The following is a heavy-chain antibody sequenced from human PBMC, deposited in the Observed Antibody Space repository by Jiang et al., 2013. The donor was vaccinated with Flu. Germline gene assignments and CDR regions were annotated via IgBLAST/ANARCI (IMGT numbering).Heavy chain of an antibody. Sequence: YWIGWVRQMPGKGLEWMGIIYPGDSDTRYSPSFQGQVTISADKSISTAYLQWSSLKASDTAMYYCASSAVCIPNYYGSGSYYNRCLPTDDAFDIWGQGTMVTVSS. V-gene: IGHV5-51*01. CDR3: ASSAVCIPNYYGSGSYYNRCLPTDDAFDI. CDR1: YW. D-gene: IGHD3-10*01. CDR2: IYPGDSDT. J-gene: IGHJ3*02.